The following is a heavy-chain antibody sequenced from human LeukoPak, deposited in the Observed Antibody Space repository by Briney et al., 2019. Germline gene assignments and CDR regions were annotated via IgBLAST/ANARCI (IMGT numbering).Heavy chain of an antibody. V-gene: IGHV3-30*02. CDR1: GFSLSNYG. CDR3: ANLYPHMDV. Sequence: GESLRLSCVASGFSLSNYGIHWVRQAPGKGLEWVAFVVYDGGNKFYADSVKGRFTVSRDNAKNTQYLELNSLRAEDTAIYYCANLYPHMDVWGKGTTVTVSS. J-gene: IGHJ6*03. CDR2: VVYDGGNK. D-gene: IGHD3-16*02.